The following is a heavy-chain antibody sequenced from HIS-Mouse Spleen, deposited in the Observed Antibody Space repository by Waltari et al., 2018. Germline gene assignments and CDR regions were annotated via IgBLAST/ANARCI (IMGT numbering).Heavy chain of an antibody. V-gene: IGHV1-8*01. CDR2: MKPNSGNT. Sequence: QVQLVQSGAEVQKPGASVKVPCKASGYTFTSSDINWVRQATGQGLEGMGWMKPNSGNTGYAQKFQGRVTMTRNTSISTAYMELSSLRSEDTAVYFCARVYYDFWGGYYYWGQGTLVTVSS. CDR3: ARVYYDFWGGYYY. CDR1: GYTFTSSD. J-gene: IGHJ4*02. D-gene: IGHD3-3*01.